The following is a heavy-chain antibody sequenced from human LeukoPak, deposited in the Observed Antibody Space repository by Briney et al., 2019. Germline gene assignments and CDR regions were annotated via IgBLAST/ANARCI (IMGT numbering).Heavy chain of an antibody. J-gene: IGHJ4*02. CDR2: IKSDGSSV. D-gene: IGHD1-26*01. Sequence: GGSLRLSCAASGFTFSSHWMHWVRQTPGKGLVWVSGIKSDGSSVDYADSVKGRFTISRDNAKNTLYLQMNSLRAEDMAVYYCVRDGVGAPPFDYWGQGALVTVSS. V-gene: IGHV3-74*01. CDR1: GFTFSSHW. CDR3: VRDGVGAPPFDY.